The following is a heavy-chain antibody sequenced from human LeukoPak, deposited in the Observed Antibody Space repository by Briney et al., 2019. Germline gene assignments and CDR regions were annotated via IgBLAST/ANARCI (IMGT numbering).Heavy chain of an antibody. CDR1: GFTFSSYG. V-gene: IGHV3-30*02. J-gene: IGHJ3*02. Sequence: GGSLRLSCAASGFTFSSYGMHWVRQAPGKGLEWVAFIRFDGRNKYYADSVKGRFTISRDNAKNSLYLQMNSLRAEDTAVYYCARDSSGWYEAFDIWGQGTMVTVSS. CDR2: IRFDGRNK. D-gene: IGHD6-19*01. CDR3: ARDSSGWYEAFDI.